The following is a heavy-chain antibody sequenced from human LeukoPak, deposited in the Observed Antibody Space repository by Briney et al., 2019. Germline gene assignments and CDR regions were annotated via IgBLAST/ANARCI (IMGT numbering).Heavy chain of an antibody. Sequence: GESLKISCKGSGYSFTSYWIGWVRQMPGKGLEWMGIIYPGDSGTRYSPSLQGQVTISADKSISTAYLQWSSLKASDTAMYYCARGGYYDSSGYSNWGQGTLVTVSS. J-gene: IGHJ1*01. CDR3: ARGGYYDSSGYSN. CDR1: GYSFTSYW. CDR2: IYPGDSGT. V-gene: IGHV5-51*01. D-gene: IGHD3-22*01.